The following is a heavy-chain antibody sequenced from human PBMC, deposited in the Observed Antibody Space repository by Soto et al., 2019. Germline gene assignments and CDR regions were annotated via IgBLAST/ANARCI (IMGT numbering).Heavy chain of an antibody. CDR1: GGSIGRSDYY. Sequence: QVRLQESGPGLVKPSQTLSLTCTVSGGSIGRSDYYWSWIRQPPGKGLEWIGYIYYSGSTYYNPSLKSRLTISVDTSQNLFPLKLTSVTAADTAVYYCARSRILARPSDWFDPWGQGTLVTVSS. V-gene: IGHV4-30-4*01. D-gene: IGHD6-6*01. J-gene: IGHJ5*02. CDR3: ARSRILARPSDWFDP. CDR2: IYYSGST.